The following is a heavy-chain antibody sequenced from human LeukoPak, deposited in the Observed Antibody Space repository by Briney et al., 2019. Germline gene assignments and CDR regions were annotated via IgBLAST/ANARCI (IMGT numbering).Heavy chain of an antibody. J-gene: IGHJ5*02. Sequence: ASVKVSCKASGYTFASYYMHWVRQAPGQGLEWMGIINPSGGSTSYAQKFQGRVTMTRDTSTSTVYMELSSLRSEDTAVYYCAREGDVDTATWHWFDPWGQGTLVTVSS. CDR3: AREGDVDTATWHWFDP. V-gene: IGHV1-46*01. CDR2: INPSGGST. CDR1: GYTFASYY. D-gene: IGHD5-18*01.